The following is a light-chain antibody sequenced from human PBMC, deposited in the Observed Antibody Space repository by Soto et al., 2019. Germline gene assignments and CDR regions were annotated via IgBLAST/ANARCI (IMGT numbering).Light chain of an antibody. Sequence: QSALTQPASVSGSPGQSITISCTGTSSDVGSYNLVSWYQQHPGKAPKFMIYEGTKRPSGVSNRFSGSKSGNTASLTISGLQAEDEADYYCCSYAGSRHYVXXTGTKLTVL. CDR3: CSYAGSRHYV. CDR2: EGT. J-gene: IGLJ1*01. CDR1: SSDVGSYNL. V-gene: IGLV2-23*01.